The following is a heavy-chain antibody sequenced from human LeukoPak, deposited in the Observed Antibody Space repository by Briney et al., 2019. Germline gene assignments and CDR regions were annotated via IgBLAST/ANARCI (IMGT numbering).Heavy chain of an antibody. V-gene: IGHV3-11*01. D-gene: IGHD6-13*01. CDR1: GFTFSDYY. CDR3: AGSSWYAGGNWFDP. Sequence: GGSLRLSCAASGFTFSDYYMSWIRQAPGEGLEWVSYISSSGSAIYYADSVKGRFTISRDNSKNTLYLQMNSLRAEDTAVYYCAGSSWYAGGNWFDPWGQGTLVTVSS. J-gene: IGHJ5*02. CDR2: ISSSGSAI.